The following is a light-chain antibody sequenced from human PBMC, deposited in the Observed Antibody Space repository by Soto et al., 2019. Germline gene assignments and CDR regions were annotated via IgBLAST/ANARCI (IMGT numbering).Light chain of an antibody. V-gene: IGLV2-23*02. J-gene: IGLJ2*01. CDR3: CSFAGSTSL. Sequence: QSALTQPASVSGSPGQSITISCTGTSSDVGSYNLVSWYQQHPGKAPKLMIYEVTKRPSGVSNRFSGSKSGNTASFTISGLQAEDEADYYCCSFAGSTSLFGGGTKLTVL. CDR2: EVT. CDR1: SSDVGSYNL.